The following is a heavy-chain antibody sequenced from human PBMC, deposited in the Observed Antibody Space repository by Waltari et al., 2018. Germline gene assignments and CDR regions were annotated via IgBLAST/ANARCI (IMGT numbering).Heavy chain of an antibody. CDR1: GFAFSSYW. V-gene: IGHV3-74*01. J-gene: IGHJ4*02. CDR2: IYTGASDT. CDR3: TRGGVGYGNFEY. D-gene: IGHD5-12*01. Sequence: EVQLVESGGDLVQPGGSLRLSCAASGFAFSSYWMPWVRQTPGKGLVWVSRIYTGASDTYYGDSVKGRFTISRDNAKNTLYLQMNSLRVEDTAVYYCTRGGVGYGNFEYWGLGTLVTVSS.